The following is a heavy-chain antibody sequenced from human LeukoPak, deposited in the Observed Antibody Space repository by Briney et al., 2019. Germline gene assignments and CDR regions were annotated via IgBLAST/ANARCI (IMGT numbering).Heavy chain of an antibody. D-gene: IGHD6-19*01. Sequence: ASVKVSCKASGYTFTGYYMHWVRQAPGQGLEWMGWINPNSGGTNYAQKFQGRVTMTRDTSISTAYMELSRLRSDDTAVYYCARDRYSGGWYSEYYYYYYMDVWGKGTTVTISS. CDR3: ARDRYSGGWYSEYYYYYYMDV. CDR2: INPNSGGT. V-gene: IGHV1-2*02. CDR1: GYTFTGYY. J-gene: IGHJ6*03.